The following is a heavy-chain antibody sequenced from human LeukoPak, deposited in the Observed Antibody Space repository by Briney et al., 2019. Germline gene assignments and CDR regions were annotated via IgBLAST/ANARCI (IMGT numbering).Heavy chain of an antibody. CDR1: GYSFSNYW. Sequence: GESLKISCKGSGYSFSNYWIGWVRQMPGKGLEWMGIIFPGDSNTRYSPSFQGQVSTSADKSISTAYLQWTSLKASDTAMYYCARGRSGYDSFDYWGQGTLVTVSS. J-gene: IGHJ4*02. D-gene: IGHD5-12*01. CDR3: ARGRSGYDSFDY. V-gene: IGHV5-51*01. CDR2: IFPGDSNT.